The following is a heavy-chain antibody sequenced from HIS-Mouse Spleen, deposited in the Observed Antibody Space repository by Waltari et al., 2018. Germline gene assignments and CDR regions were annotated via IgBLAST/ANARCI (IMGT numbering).Heavy chain of an antibody. CDR1: GFTFSRSA. V-gene: IGHV3-23*01. Sequence: EVQLLESGGGLVQPGGSRSLSCSASGFTFSRSAMSWVRPAPGKGLEWVSAISGSGGSTYYADSVKGRFTISRDNSKNTLYLQMNSLRAEDTAVYYCANPKSVAAAPQYFQHWGQGTLVTVSS. CDR2: ISGSGGST. J-gene: IGHJ1*01. D-gene: IGHD2-2*01. CDR3: ANPKSVAAAPQYFQH.